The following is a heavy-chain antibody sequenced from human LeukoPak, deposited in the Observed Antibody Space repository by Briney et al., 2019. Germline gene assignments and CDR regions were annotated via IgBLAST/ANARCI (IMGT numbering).Heavy chain of an antibody. Sequence: SETLSLTCAVSGGSISSNNWWSWFRQPPGKGLEWIGEIYHGGSSNYNPSLKSRVTISLDKSQNQFSLKLSSVTAADTAVYYCARVMVRGGWFDPWGQGTLVTVSS. D-gene: IGHD3-10*01. CDR2: IYHGGSS. J-gene: IGHJ5*02. CDR1: GGSISSNNW. V-gene: IGHV4-4*02. CDR3: ARVMVRGGWFDP.